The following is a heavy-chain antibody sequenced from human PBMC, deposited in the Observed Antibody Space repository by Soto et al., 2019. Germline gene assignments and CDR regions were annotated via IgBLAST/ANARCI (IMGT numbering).Heavy chain of an antibody. CDR3: AHPYYYDSSGYYGTKTNYDY. D-gene: IGHD3-22*01. CDR1: GVTFSSYA. J-gene: IGHJ4*02. V-gene: IGHV3-23*01. CDR2: ISGSGGST. Sequence: GGSLRLSCAASGVTFSSYAMSWVRQAPGKGLEWVSAISGSGGSTYYADSVKGRFTISRDNSKNTLYLQMNSMRAEATAVYDCAHPYYYDSSGYYGTKTNYDYWGQGTLVTVSS.